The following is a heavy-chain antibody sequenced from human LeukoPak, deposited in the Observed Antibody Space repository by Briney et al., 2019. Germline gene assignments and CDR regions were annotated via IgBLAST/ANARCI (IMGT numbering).Heavy chain of an antibody. V-gene: IGHV3-30*01. CDR1: GFTFSSYA. CDR3: ARDKREFAVVPAALGGFDP. Sequence: PGGSLRLSCAASGFTFSSYAMHWVRQAPGKGLEWVAVISYDGSNKYYADSVKGRFTISRDNSKNTLYLQMNSLRAEDTAVYYCARDKREFAVVPAALGGFDPWGQGTLVTVSS. D-gene: IGHD2-2*01. CDR2: ISYDGSNK. J-gene: IGHJ5*02.